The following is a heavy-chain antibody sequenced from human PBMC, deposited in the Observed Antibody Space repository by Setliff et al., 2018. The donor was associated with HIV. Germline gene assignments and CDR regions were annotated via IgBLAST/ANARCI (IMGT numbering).Heavy chain of an antibody. V-gene: IGHV4-39*02. Sequence: SETLSLTCTVSGGSISSSSYYWGWIRQPPGKGLEWIGSIYYSGSTYSNPSLKSRVTISADTSKNHFSLKLSPVTAADTAVYYCARDRLYGDYGGYGFDPWGQGTLVTVSS. CDR3: ARDRLYGDYGGYGFDP. CDR2: IYYSGST. J-gene: IGHJ5*02. CDR1: GGSISSSSYY. D-gene: IGHD4-17*01.